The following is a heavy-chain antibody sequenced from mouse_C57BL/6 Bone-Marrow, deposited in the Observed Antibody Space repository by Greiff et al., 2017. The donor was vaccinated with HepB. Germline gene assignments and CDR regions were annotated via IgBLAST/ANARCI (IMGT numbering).Heavy chain of an antibody. J-gene: IGHJ1*03. CDR2: IYPGDGDT. D-gene: IGHD1-1*01. V-gene: IGHV1-82*01. CDR3: ARPRYGSSRHWYFDV. CDR1: GYAFSSSW. Sequence: VKLQESGPELVKPGASVKISCKASGYAFSSSWMNWVKQRPGKGLEWIGRIYPGDGDTNYNGKFKGKATLTADKSSSTAYMQLSSLTSEDSAVYFCARPRYGSSRHWYFDVWGTGTTVTVSS.